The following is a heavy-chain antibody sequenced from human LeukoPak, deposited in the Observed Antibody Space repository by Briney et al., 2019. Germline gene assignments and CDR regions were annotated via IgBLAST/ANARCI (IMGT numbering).Heavy chain of an antibody. V-gene: IGHV4-34*01. J-gene: IGHJ5*02. CDR2: VNDSGGT. CDR3: ARGITMKPTGRFGP. D-gene: IGHD3-22*01. Sequence: SETLSLTCAVYIDSFTNYYWNWIRQTPGKGLEWIGEVNDSGGTNINPSLRSRVILSVDTSKNQFSLKLISVTAADTAVYYCARGITMKPTGRFGPWGQGTLVTVSS. CDR1: IDSFTNYY.